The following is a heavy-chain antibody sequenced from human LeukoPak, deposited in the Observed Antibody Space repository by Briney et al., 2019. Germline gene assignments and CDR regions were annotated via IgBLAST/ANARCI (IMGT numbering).Heavy chain of an antibody. CDR2: IYHGGST. D-gene: IGHD6-13*01. V-gene: IGHV4-4*02. Sequence: GSLSLTCAVSGGSIISSSWWSWVRQSPGKGLEWIGEIYHGGSTNYNPSLKSRVTISVDKSKNQFSLNLTSVTAADTAVYYCASHSSSWSSFDYWGQGTLVTVSS. CDR3: ASHSSSWSSFDY. CDR1: GGSIISSSW. J-gene: IGHJ4*02.